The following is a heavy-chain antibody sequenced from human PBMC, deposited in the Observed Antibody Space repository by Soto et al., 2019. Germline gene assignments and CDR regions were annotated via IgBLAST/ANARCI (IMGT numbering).Heavy chain of an antibody. V-gene: IGHV3-30*18. CDR1: GFAFGSYG. CDR2: ISYDGSNE. Sequence: QVQLVESGGGVVQPGRSLRLSCAASGFAFGSYGMHWVRQAPGKGLEWVALISYDGSNEYYADSVKGRFTISRDNSKNTLDLQMNGLRADDTAVYYCAKDGNVYTSGWYAPSLDYWGQGTLITVSS. J-gene: IGHJ4*02. D-gene: IGHD6-19*01. CDR3: AKDGNVYTSGWYAPSLDY.